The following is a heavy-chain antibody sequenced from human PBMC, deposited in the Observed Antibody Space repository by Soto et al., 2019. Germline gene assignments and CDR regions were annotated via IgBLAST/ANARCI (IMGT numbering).Heavy chain of an antibody. D-gene: IGHD6-13*01. CDR1: GFTFSSYA. Sequence: GGSLRLSCAASGFTFSSYAMSWVRQAPGKGLEWVSAISGSGGSTYYADSVKGRFTISRDNSKKTLYLQMKSLRAEDTAVYYCAIGRTIAAAQLDYWGQGTLVTVSS. CDR2: ISGSGGST. J-gene: IGHJ4*02. CDR3: AIGRTIAAAQLDY. V-gene: IGHV3-23*01.